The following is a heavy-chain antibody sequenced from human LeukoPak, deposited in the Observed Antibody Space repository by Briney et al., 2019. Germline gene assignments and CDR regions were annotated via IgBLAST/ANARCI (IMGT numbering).Heavy chain of an antibody. CDR1: GFIVSSNY. J-gene: IGHJ4*02. Sequence: GGSLRLSCAASGFIVSSNYMNWVRQAPGKGLEWVSVIYTDGSTYYADSVKGRFTISRDISRNTVHLQMNSLRAGDTAVYYCARYPHGYNSYFDYWGQGTLVTVSS. CDR3: ARYPHGYNSYFDY. CDR2: IYTDGST. D-gene: IGHD5-24*01. V-gene: IGHV3-53*01.